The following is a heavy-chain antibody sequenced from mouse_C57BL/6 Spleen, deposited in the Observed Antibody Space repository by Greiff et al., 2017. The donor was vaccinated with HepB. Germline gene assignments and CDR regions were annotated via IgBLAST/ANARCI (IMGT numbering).Heavy chain of an antibody. CDR2: ISSGSSTI. CDR3: ARGLRPLYYAMDY. CDR1: GFTFSDYG. V-gene: IGHV5-17*01. D-gene: IGHD2-4*01. Sequence: EVKVVESGGGLVKPGGSLKLSCAASGFTFSDYGMHWVRQAPEKGLEWVAYISSGSSTIYYADTVKGRFTISRDNAKKNLFLQMTSLRSEDTAMYYCARGLRPLYYAMDYWGQGTSVTVSS. J-gene: IGHJ4*01.